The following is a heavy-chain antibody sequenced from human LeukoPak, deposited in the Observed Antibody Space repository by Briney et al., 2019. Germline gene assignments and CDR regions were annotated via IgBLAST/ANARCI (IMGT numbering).Heavy chain of an antibody. V-gene: IGHV3-23*01. CDR3: AKDFDYGGNSGDSYDM. J-gene: IGHJ3*02. CDR1: GFAFSFYA. CDR2: INANSGTT. Sequence: GGSLRLSCAASGFAFSFYAMSWLRQPPGKGLEWVSTINANSGTTSYAASVRGRFTISRDNSKNTLYLQMNSLSAEDTAVYYCAKDFDYGGNSGDSYDMWGQGTMVTVSS. D-gene: IGHD4-23*01.